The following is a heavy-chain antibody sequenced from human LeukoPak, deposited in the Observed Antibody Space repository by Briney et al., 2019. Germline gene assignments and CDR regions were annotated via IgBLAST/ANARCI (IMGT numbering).Heavy chain of an antibody. CDR1: GGSISSYY. J-gene: IGHJ3*02. Sequence: SETLSLTCTVSGGSISSYYWSWIRQPPGEGLVWSGYINYSGSTTYNPSLKSRVTISVDTSKNQFSLKLSSVTAADTAVYYCERGPVSRSSGWSRYAFDIWGQGTMVTVSS. CDR3: ERGPVSRSSGWSRYAFDI. CDR2: INYSGST. D-gene: IGHD6-19*01. V-gene: IGHV4-59*01.